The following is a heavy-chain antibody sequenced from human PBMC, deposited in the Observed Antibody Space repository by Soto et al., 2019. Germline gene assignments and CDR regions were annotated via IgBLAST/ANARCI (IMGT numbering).Heavy chain of an antibody. CDR3: AREGILGLFDAYDL. CDR1: VFTSSG. Sequence: QDQLVQSGAEVKTPGASVKVSCKASVFTSSGISWVRQAPGQRLEWMGWISTHNGNTIYAQKFQGRVIMTMDTSTTTVYMELRSLRPAATAVYLCAREGILGLFDAYDLLGQGTLVTGSS. V-gene: IGHV1-18*04. J-gene: IGHJ3*01. CDR2: ISTHNGNT. D-gene: IGHD3-3*01.